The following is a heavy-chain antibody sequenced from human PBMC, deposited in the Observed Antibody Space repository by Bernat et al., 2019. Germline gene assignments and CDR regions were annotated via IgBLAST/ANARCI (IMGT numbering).Heavy chain of an antibody. CDR1: GFTFSSYW. CDR2: IKQDGSEK. CDR3: ARAGERYGDYYDY. J-gene: IGHJ4*02. V-gene: IGHV3-7*03. Sequence: EVQLVESGGDLVQPGGSLRLSCAASGFTFSSYWMSWVRQAPGKGLEWVANIKQDGSEKYYVDSVKGRFTISRDNAKNSLYLQMNSLRAEDTAVYYCARAGERYGDYYDYWGQGTLVTVSS. D-gene: IGHD3-16*01.